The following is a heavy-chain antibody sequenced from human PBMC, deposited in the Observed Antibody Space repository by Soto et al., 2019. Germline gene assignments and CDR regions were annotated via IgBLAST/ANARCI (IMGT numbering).Heavy chain of an antibody. D-gene: IGHD1-26*01. V-gene: IGHV4-59*01. CDR1: GGSISSYY. CDR3: ARVRSGSYGTYYFDY. Sequence: SSETLSLTCTVSGGSISSYYWSWIRQPPGKGLERIGYIYYSGSTNYNPSIKSRVTISEDTTKNQFSLKLSSVTAADTAVYYCARVRSGSYGTYYFDYWGQGTLVTVSS. CDR2: IYYSGST. J-gene: IGHJ4*02.